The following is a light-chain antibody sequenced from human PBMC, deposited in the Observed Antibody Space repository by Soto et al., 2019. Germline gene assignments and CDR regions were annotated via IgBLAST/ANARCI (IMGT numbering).Light chain of an antibody. CDR1: QSVSSY. V-gene: IGKV3-15*01. Sequence: EIVLTQSPASLSLSPGERATLSCRASQSVSSYLAWYQQKPGQAPRLLIYHASTRATGIPARFSGSGSGTEFTLTISSLQSEDFAVYYCQQYNNWPPITFGQGTRLEIK. J-gene: IGKJ5*01. CDR3: QQYNNWPPIT. CDR2: HAS.